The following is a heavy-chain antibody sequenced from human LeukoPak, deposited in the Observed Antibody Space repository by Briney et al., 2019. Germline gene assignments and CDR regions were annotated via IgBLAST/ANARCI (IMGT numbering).Heavy chain of an antibody. CDR2: ISSSGSYI. Sequence: PGGSLRLSCAASRFTFSSYSMNWVRQAPGKGLEWVSSISSSGSYIYYADSVKGRFTISRDNAKNSLYLQMNSLRAEDTAVYYCARVTYDIVVVLGYWGQGTLVTVSS. CDR3: ARVTYDIVVVLGY. J-gene: IGHJ4*02. CDR1: RFTFSSYS. V-gene: IGHV3-21*04. D-gene: IGHD2-2*01.